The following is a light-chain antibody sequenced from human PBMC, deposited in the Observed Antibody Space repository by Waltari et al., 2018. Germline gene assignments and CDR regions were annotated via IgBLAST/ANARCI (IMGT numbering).Light chain of an antibody. CDR2: EGI. CDR1: SSVVASYNL. J-gene: IGLJ1*01. CDR3: CSYAGSNNYV. V-gene: IGLV2-23*01. Sequence: QSALTQPAPVSGSPGQSITISCTGTSSVVASYNLVSWYKHHPGKPPKLMLYEGIKRPSGVANRFSGSKSGNTASLTISGLQAEDEADYYCCSYAGSNNYVFGTGTKVTVL.